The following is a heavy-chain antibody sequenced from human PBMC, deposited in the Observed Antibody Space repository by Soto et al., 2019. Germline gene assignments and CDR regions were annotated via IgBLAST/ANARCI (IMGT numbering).Heavy chain of an antibody. D-gene: IGHD3-3*01. CDR2: IYHSGST. V-gene: IGHV4-4*02. J-gene: IGHJ6*02. Sequence: SETLSLTCAVSGGSISSSNWWSWVCPPPGKGLEWIGEIYHSGSTNYNPSLKSRVTISVDKSKNQFSLKLSSVTAADTAVYYCARGTYYDFWSGNYTNYYYYGMDVWGQGTTVTVSS. CDR3: ARGTYYDFWSGNYTNYYYYGMDV. CDR1: GGSISSSNW.